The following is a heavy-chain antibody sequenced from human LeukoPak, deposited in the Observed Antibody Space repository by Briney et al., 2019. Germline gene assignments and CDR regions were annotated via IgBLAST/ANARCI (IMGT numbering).Heavy chain of an antibody. J-gene: IGHJ3*01. D-gene: IGHD3-16*01. V-gene: IGHV4-34*01. CDR1: GGSFTSDY. Sequence: PSETLSLTCIVSGGSFTSDYWTWIRQPPGKGLEWIGEINHSGSTNYNPSLKSRVTISVDTSKNQFSLKLRSVTAADTAVYYCARGNYEYVWGSYHLIWWGQGTKVTVSS. CDR2: INHSGST. CDR3: ARGNYEYVWGSYHLIW.